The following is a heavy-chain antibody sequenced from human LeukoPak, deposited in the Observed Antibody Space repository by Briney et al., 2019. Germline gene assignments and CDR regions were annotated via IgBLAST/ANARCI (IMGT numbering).Heavy chain of an antibody. CDR1: GFTSDDYT. Sequence: GRSLRLSCAASGFTSDDYTMHWVRQAPGKGLEWVSLISWDGGSTYYADSVKGRFTISRDNSKNSLYLQMNSLRTEDTALYYCATCELQSRALGYWGQGALVTVSS. V-gene: IGHV3-43*01. D-gene: IGHD1-26*01. CDR3: ATCELQSRALGY. CDR2: ISWDGGST. J-gene: IGHJ4*02.